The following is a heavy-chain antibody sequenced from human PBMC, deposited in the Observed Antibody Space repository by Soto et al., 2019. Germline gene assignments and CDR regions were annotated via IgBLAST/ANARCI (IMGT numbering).Heavy chain of an antibody. CDR3: ARENYCSGGSCLRSLDY. D-gene: IGHD2-15*01. J-gene: IGHJ4*02. CDR1: GFTFSSYA. V-gene: IGHV3-30-3*01. Sequence: PGGSLRLSCAASGFTFSSYAMHWVRQAPGKGLEWVAVISYDGSNKYYADSVKGRFTISRDNSKNTLYLQMNSLRAEDTAVYYCARENYCSGGSCLRSLDYWGQGTLVTVSS. CDR2: ISYDGSNK.